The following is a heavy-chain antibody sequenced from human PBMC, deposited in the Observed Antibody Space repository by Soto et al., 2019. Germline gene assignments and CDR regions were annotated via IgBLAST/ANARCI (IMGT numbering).Heavy chain of an antibody. CDR3: ARDGVQLWPRYYLDY. CDR2: INPNGGST. CDR1: GYSFSNYS. D-gene: IGHD1-1*01. J-gene: IGHJ4*02. Sequence: VQLVQSGAEVKKPGASVQVSCKTSGYSFSNYSMHWVRQVPGQGLEWMGKINPNGGSTSLAQKFKDAVTLTRDTSTNTVYMELSSLTSEATAVYYCARDGVQLWPRYYLDYWGQGTLVTVSS. V-gene: IGHV1-46*01.